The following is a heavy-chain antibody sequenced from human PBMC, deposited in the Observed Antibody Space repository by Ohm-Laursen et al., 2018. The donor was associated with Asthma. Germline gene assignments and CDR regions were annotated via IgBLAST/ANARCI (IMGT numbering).Heavy chain of an antibody. CDR3: ARGAYYYDSSGYPPSYRYYYYYGMDV. Sequence: GASVKVSCKASGGTFSSYAISWVRQAPGQGLEWMGGIIPIFGTANYAQKFQGRVTITADESTSIAYIELSSLRSEDTAVYYCARGAYYYDSSGYPPSYRYYYYYGMDVWGQGTTVTVSS. V-gene: IGHV1-69*13. CDR2: IIPIFGTA. CDR1: GGTFSSYA. D-gene: IGHD3-22*01. J-gene: IGHJ6*02.